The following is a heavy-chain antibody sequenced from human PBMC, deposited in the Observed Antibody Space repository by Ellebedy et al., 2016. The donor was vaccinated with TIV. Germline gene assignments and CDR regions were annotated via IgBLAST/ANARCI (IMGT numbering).Heavy chain of an antibody. J-gene: IGHJ4*02. V-gene: IGHV3-33*01. CDR2: IWYDGSNK. D-gene: IGHD5-18*01. Sequence: GESLKISCAASGFTFSNYGMHWVRQAPGKGLEWVAVIWYDGSNKYYADSAKGRFTISRDNSKNTLYLQMNSLRAEDTAVYYCARDQVYGIQLWFDYWGQGARVTVSS. CDR3: ARDQVYGIQLWFDY. CDR1: GFTFSNYG.